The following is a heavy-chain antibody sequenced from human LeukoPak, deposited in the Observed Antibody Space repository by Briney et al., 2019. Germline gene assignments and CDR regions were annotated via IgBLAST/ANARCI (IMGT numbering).Heavy chain of an antibody. Sequence: GGSLRLSCAASGFTFSSYSMNWVRQAPGKGLEWVSSISSSSSYIYYADSVKGRFTISRDNAKNSLYLQMNSLRAEDTAVYYCARGLPPAISSCCRWFDPWGQGTLVTVSS. CDR1: GFTFSSYS. CDR2: ISSSSSYI. J-gene: IGHJ5*02. CDR3: ARGLPPAISSCCRWFDP. D-gene: IGHD6-13*01. V-gene: IGHV3-21*01.